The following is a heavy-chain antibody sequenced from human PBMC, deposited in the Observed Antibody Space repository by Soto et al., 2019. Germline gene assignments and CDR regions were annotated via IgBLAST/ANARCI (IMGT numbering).Heavy chain of an antibody. CDR3: AKGASSLGAFDI. CDR1: GFTFSSYG. CDR2: ISYDGSNK. Sequence: GGSLRLSCAASGFTFSSYGMHWVRQAPGKGLEWVAVISYDGSNKYYADSVKGRFTISRDNSKNTLYLQMNSLRAEDTAVYYCAKGASSLGAFDIWGQGTLVTVSS. D-gene: IGHD2-2*01. V-gene: IGHV3-30*18. J-gene: IGHJ3*02.